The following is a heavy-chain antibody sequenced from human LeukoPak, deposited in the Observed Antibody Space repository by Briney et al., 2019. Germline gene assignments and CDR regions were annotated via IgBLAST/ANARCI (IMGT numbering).Heavy chain of an antibody. CDR2: IYYSGST. Sequence: SETLSLTCTVSGGSISSYYLSWIRQPPGKGLEWIGYIYYSGSTNYNPSLKSRVTISVDTSKNQFSLKLSSVTAADTAVYYCARGVGYFDYWGQGTLVTVSS. V-gene: IGHV4-59*01. CDR3: ARGVGYFDY. D-gene: IGHD2-15*01. CDR1: GGSISSYY. J-gene: IGHJ4*02.